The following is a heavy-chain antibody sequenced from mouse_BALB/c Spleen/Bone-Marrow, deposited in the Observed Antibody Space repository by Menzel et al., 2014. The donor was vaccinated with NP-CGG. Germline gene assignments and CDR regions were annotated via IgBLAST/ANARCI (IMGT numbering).Heavy chain of an antibody. CDR3: ARWEYYAMDY. CDR2: IDPANGST. V-gene: IGHV14-3*02. J-gene: IGHJ4*01. D-gene: IGHD4-1*01. CDR1: GFNIKDTY. Sequence: EVQLQQSGAELVKPGASVKLSCTASGFNIKDTYMHWVKQRPEQGLEWTGRIDPANGSTKYDPKFQGKATITADTSSNTAYLQLSSLTSEDTAVYYCARWEYYAMDYWGQGTSVTVSS.